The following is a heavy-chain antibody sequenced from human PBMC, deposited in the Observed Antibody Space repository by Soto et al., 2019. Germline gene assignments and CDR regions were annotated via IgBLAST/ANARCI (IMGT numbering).Heavy chain of an antibody. V-gene: IGHV5-51*01. J-gene: IGHJ5*02. CDR2: IYPDDCDT. CDR1: GYSFVSYW. D-gene: IGHD2-2*01. Sequence: GASQKISCKSSGYSFVSYWIAWVRQMPGKCLAWMGVIYPDDCDTRYSPSFQGQVTISVDKSSNTTVLQWNSMKASDTAIYYCAKRGKEFTRSICFDRCRKRTLVTVPS. CDR3: AKRGKEFTRSICFDR.